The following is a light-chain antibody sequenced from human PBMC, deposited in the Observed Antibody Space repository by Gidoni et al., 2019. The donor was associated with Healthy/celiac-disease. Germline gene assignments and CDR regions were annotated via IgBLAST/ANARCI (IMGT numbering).Light chain of an antibody. CDR3: QQYNNWPPVT. Sequence: EILMTQPPATLSVSPGERATLSCRASQSVSSNLAWYQQKPGQAPRLLIYGASTRATGIPARFSGSGSGTEFTLTISSLQSEDFAVYYCQQYNNWPPVTFGQGTRLEIK. CDR1: QSVSSN. CDR2: GAS. V-gene: IGKV3-15*01. J-gene: IGKJ5*01.